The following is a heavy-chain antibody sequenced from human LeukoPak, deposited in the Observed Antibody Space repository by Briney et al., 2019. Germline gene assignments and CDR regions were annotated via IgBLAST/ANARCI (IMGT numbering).Heavy chain of an antibody. Sequence: GASVKVSCKAAGYTFTCYYMHWVRQAPGQGLEWMGWINPNSGGTNYAQKFQGRVTMTRDTSISTAYMELSRLRSDDTAVCYCARGLSGGSYLYWGQGTLVTVSS. V-gene: IGHV1-2*02. D-gene: IGHD1-26*01. CDR3: ARGLSGGSYLY. J-gene: IGHJ4*02. CDR1: GYTFTCYY. CDR2: INPNSGGT.